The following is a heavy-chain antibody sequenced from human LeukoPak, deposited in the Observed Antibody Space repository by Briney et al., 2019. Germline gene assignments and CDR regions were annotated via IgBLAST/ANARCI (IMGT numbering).Heavy chain of an antibody. J-gene: IGHJ4*02. CDR3: ARDWLQGSSGWY. V-gene: IGHV3-21*01. CDR1: GFTFSSYS. Sequence: PGGSLRLSCAASGFTFSSYSMNWVRQAPGKGLEWVSSISSSSSYIYYAGSVKGRFTISRDNAKNSLYLQMNSLRAEDTAVYYCARDWLQGSSGWYWGQGTLVTVSS. CDR2: ISSSSSYI. D-gene: IGHD6-19*01.